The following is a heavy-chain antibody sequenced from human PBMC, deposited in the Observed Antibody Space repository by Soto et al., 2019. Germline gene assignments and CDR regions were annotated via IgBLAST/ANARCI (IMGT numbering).Heavy chain of an antibody. CDR3: ARITYYYDSSGTDGSDY. CDR2: INAVNGNT. Sequence: QVQLVQSGAEVKKPGASVKVSCKASGYTFTSYAMHWVRQAPGQRLECMGWINAVNGNTKYSQKFQSRVTITRDTPASTAYMQLSSLRSEDTAVYYCARITYYYDSSGTDGSDYWGQGTLVTVAS. CDR1: GYTFTSYA. D-gene: IGHD3-22*01. V-gene: IGHV1-3*01. J-gene: IGHJ4*02.